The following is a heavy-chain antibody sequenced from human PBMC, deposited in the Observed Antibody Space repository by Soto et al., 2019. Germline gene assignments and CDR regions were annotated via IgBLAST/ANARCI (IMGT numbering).Heavy chain of an antibody. CDR1: GDSITTGGYS. Sequence: PSEPLSLTCTLSGDSITTGGYSWGWIRQPPGKGLEWIGFIYHSGSTYYNPSLRSRVTVSADRSKNQFSLRLTSVTAADTAMYYCARVFSNLWKYFDSWGQG. V-gene: IGHV4-30-2*01. CDR2: IYHSGST. J-gene: IGHJ4*02. D-gene: IGHD1-1*01. CDR3: ARVFSNLWKYFDS.